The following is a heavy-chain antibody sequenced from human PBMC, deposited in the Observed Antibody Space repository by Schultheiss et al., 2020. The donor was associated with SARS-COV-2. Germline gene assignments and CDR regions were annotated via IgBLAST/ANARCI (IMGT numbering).Heavy chain of an antibody. D-gene: IGHD4-17*01. Sequence: ASVKVSCKASGYTFTSYGISWVRQAPGQGLEWMGWISAYNGNTNYAQKLQGRVTMTRDTSTSTVYMELSSLRSEDTAVYYCARDQTGDLYWYFDLWGRGTLVTVSS. V-gene: IGHV1-18*04. J-gene: IGHJ2*01. CDR1: GYTFTSYG. CDR2: ISAYNGNT. CDR3: ARDQTGDLYWYFDL.